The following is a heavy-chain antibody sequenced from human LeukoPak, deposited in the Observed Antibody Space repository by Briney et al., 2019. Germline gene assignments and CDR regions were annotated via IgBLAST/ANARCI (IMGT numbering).Heavy chain of an antibody. Sequence: ASVKVSCKASGYTFTSYGISWVRQAPGQGLEWMGWISAYNGNTNYAQKLQGRVTMTTDTSTSTAYMELRSLRSEDTAVYYCARAQGSYYHYYMDVWGKGTTVTVSS. D-gene: IGHD1-26*01. V-gene: IGHV1-18*01. CDR2: ISAYNGNT. CDR3: ARAQGSYYHYYMDV. J-gene: IGHJ6*03. CDR1: GYTFTSYG.